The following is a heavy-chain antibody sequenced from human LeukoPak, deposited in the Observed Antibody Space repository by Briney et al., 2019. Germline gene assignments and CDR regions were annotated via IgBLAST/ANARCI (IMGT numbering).Heavy chain of an antibody. CDR1: GFTFSSYA. Sequence: QSGGSLRLSCAASGFTFSSYAMSWVRQAPGKGLEWVSAISETGGTIHYADSVKGRFTISRDNSKNTLYLQMNSLRAEDTAVYYCAKMGGDYFYDAFDIWGQGTMVTVSS. V-gene: IGHV3-23*01. CDR2: ISETGGTI. D-gene: IGHD4-17*01. J-gene: IGHJ3*02. CDR3: AKMGGDYFYDAFDI.